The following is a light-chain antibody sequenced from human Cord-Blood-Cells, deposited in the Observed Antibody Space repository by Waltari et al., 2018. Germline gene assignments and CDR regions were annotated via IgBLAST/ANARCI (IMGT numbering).Light chain of an antibody. CDR1: SGSIASHY. J-gene: IGLJ2*01. CDR2: EDT. CDR3: QSYDSSNVV. Sequence: NFMLTQPHSVSESPGKTVTISCTRSSGSIASHYVQWYQQRPGSSPTTVIYEDTQRPSGVPDRFSGSIDSSSNSASLTISGLKTEDEADYYCQSYDSSNVVFGGGTKLTVL. V-gene: IGLV6-57*01.